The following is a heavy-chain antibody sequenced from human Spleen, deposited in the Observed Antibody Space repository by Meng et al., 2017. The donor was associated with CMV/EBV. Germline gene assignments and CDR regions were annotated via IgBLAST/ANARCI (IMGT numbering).Heavy chain of an antibody. Sequence: GGSLRLSCAASGFAFLNYEMNWVRQAQGKGLEWISYISSSGTTIYYADSLKGRFIVSRDNAQNSLYLQMNSLRAEDTAVYYCAREWSIYGMDVWGQGTTVTVSS. V-gene: IGHV3-48*03. CDR2: ISSSGTTI. CDR1: GFAFLNYE. CDR3: AREWSIYGMDV. J-gene: IGHJ6*02. D-gene: IGHD2-15*01.